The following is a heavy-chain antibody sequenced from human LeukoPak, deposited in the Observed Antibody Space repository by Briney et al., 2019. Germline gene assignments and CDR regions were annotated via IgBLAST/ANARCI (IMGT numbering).Heavy chain of an antibody. D-gene: IGHD3/OR15-3a*01. Sequence: PGGSLRLSCAASGFPFSSHGMSWVRQAPGKGPEWVSSISSGSDYTFYADSVRGRFTIFRDNSKNTMYLQMNSLRVGGTAVYYCEKIGVIGHWYYGLWGRGTLVTVSS. CDR1: GFPFSSHG. V-gene: IGHV3-23*01. CDR3: EKIGVIGHWYYGL. CDR2: ISSGSDYT. J-gene: IGHJ2*01.